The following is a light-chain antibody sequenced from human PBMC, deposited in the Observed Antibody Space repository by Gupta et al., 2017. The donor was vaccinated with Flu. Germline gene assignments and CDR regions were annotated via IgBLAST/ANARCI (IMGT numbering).Light chain of an antibody. CDR2: DTS. J-gene: IGKJ4*01. V-gene: IGKV3-11*01. CDR1: QSVSSY. Sequence: EIVLTQSLATLSLSPGERATLSCRASQSVSSYLAWYQQKPGQAPRLLIYDTSNRATGIPARFSGSGSGTDFTLTISSLAPEDFAVYYCQQRSSWPLTFGGGTKVEIK. CDR3: QQRSSWPLT.